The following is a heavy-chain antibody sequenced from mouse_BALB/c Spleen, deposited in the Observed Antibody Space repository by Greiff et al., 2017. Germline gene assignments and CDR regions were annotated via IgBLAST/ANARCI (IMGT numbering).Heavy chain of an antibody. CDR3: ARGTGGYFDD. V-gene: IGHV1-87*01. CDR1: GYTFTSYW. CDR2: IYPGDGDT. J-gene: IGHJ2*01. D-gene: IGHD4-1*01. Sequence: VQLQPSGAELARPGASVKLSCKASGYTFTSYWMQWVKQRPGQGLEWIGAIYPGDGDTRYTQKFKGKATLTADKSSSTAYMQLSSLASEDSAVYYCARGTGGYFDDWGQGTTLTVSS.